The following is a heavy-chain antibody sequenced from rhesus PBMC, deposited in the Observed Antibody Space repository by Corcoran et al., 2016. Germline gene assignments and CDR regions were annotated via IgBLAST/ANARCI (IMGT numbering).Heavy chain of an antibody. CDR2: ISGSGWST. D-gene: IGHD1-1-1*01. V-gene: IGHV4-173*01. Sequence: QLQLQESGPGLVKPSETLSLTCAVSGGSISSNYWSWIRQPQGEGLEWIGRISGSGWSTDYNPSLQIRVTISTDTSRNQFPLQLSLLTATDTAVYYCASIPYSWTFDYWGQGVLVTVSS. CDR3: ASIPYSWTFDY. CDR1: GGSISSNY. J-gene: IGHJ4*01.